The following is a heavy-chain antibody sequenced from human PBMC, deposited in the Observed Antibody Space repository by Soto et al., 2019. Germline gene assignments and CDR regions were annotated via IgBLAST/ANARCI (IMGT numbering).Heavy chain of an antibody. CDR3: SRGAPRGRRVPTYSQH. D-gene: IGHD2-15*01. J-gene: IGHJ4*01. V-gene: IGHV4-30-4*01. CDR2: IHYNGDT. CDR1: GGSLTSGVYY. Sequence: PSETLSLTCSVSGGSLTSGVYYWTWVHHHPGKALEWVGCIHYNGDTYFNPSLKSRISITLDTSKNEFSLMMTSVTAADTAIYFCSRGAPRGRRVPTYSQHWGQGIKVSVSA.